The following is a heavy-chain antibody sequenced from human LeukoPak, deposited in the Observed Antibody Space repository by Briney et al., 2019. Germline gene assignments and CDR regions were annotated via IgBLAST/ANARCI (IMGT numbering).Heavy chain of an antibody. V-gene: IGHV3-30*02. D-gene: IGHD6-13*01. CDR1: GFTFSSYG. CDR2: IRYDGSNK. CDR3: ARGKISSWSPFDY. J-gene: IGHJ4*02. Sequence: GGSLRLSCAASGFTFSSYGMHWVRQAPGKGLEWVAFIRYDGSNKYYADSVKGRFTISRDNSKNTLYLQMNSLRAEDTAVYYCARGKISSWSPFDYWGQGTLVTVSS.